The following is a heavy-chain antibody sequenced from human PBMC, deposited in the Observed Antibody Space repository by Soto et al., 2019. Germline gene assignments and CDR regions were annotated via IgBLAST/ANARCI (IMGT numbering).Heavy chain of an antibody. CDR1: GFTFSSYS. CDR3: ARDGPHYDSSGSYNWFDP. CDR2: ISSSSSYI. Sequence: GGSLRLSCAASGFTFSSYSMNWVRQAPGKGLEWVSSISSSSSYIYYADSVKGRFTISRDNAKNSLYLQMNSLRAEDTAVYYCARDGPHYDSSGSYNWFDPWGQGTMVTVSS. D-gene: IGHD3-22*01. J-gene: IGHJ5*02. V-gene: IGHV3-21*01.